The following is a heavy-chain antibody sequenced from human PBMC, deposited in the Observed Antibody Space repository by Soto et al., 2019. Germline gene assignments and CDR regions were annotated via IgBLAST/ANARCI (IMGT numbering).Heavy chain of an antibody. CDR1: GFTFSSYG. CDR2: IWYDGSNK. V-gene: IGHV3-33*01. J-gene: IGHJ4*02. Sequence: PVGSLRLSCAASGFTFSSYGMHWVRQAPGKGLEWVAVIWYDGSNKYYADSVKGRSTISRDNSKNTLYLQMNSLRAEDMAVYYCARGGIAARPADYWGQGTLVTVSS. CDR3: ARGGIAARPADY. D-gene: IGHD6-6*01.